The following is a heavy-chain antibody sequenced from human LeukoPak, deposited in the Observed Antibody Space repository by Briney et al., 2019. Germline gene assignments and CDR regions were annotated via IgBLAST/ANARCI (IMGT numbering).Heavy chain of an antibody. J-gene: IGHJ4*02. CDR3: ARTMQTYTSGWYYEGY. CDR2: ISSSGSTI. D-gene: IGHD6-19*01. V-gene: IGHV3-48*03. Sequence: GGSLRLSCAASGFTFSSHEMNWVRQAPGKGLEWVSYISSSGSTIYYADYVKGRFTISRDNAKNSLYVQMNSLRAEDTAVYYCARTMQTYTSGWYYEGYWGQGTLVTVSS. CDR1: GFTFSSHE.